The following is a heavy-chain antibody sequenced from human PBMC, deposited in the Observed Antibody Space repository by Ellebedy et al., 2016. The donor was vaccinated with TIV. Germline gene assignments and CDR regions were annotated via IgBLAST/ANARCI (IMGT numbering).Heavy chain of an antibody. V-gene: IGHV5-51*01. J-gene: IGHJ1*01. CDR2: IYPGDSDT. CDR1: GYSFTSNW. CDR3: ARQGSCSGGSCSRYFQH. Sequence: GESLKISXKGSGYSFTSNWIGWVRQMPGKGLEWMAIIYPGDSDTKYSPSFQGQVTISVDKSISTAYLQWNSLKASDTAMYYCARQGSCSGGSCSRYFQHWGQGTLVTVSS. D-gene: IGHD2-15*01.